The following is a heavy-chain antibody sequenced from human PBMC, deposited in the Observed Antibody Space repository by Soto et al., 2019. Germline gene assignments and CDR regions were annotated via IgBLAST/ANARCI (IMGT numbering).Heavy chain of an antibody. CDR1: GFTFSTYG. Sequence: QVQLVESGGGVVQPGTSLRLSCAACGFTFSTYGMHWIRQAPGKGLEWVAVIWYDGSKEYHIDSVKGRFTITRDNSEDIMYLQMNSLRAEDTAVYYCAREDVRKLEFWGQGTLVTVSS. CDR3: AREDVRKLEF. J-gene: IGHJ4*02. D-gene: IGHD3-16*01. CDR2: IWYDGSKE. V-gene: IGHV3-33*01.